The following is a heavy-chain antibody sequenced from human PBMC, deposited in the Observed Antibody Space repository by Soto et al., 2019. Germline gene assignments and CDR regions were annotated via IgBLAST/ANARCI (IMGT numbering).Heavy chain of an antibody. CDR2: IYHSGST. CDR1: GGSISSSNW. D-gene: IGHD3-22*01. CDR3: ARDGYDSSGKYYVY. J-gene: IGHJ4*02. Sequence: SETLSLTCAVSGGSISSSNWWSWVRQPPGKGLEWIGEIYHSGSTNYNPSLKSRVTISVDKSKNQFSLKLSSVTAADTAVYYCARDGYDSSGKYYVYWGQGTLVTISS. V-gene: IGHV4-4*02.